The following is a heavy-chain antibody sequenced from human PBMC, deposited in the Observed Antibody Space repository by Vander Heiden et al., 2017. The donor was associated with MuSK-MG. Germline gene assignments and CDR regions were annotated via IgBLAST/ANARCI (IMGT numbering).Heavy chain of an antibody. Sequence: AQLVQSGAEVKKPGASVKVSCKASGFTFTSFTIHWVRQAPGQGLEWMGWINADSGNTNYLEKLQDRVTLTRDTSATTVYMELSGLKSEDTAMYFCARESPGENTSGWSPRYFDPWGHGTLVIVSS. CDR2: INADSGNT. CDR1: GFTFTSFT. V-gene: IGHV1-3*01. CDR3: ARESPGENTSGWSPRYFDP. D-gene: IGHD6-19*01. J-gene: IGHJ5*02.